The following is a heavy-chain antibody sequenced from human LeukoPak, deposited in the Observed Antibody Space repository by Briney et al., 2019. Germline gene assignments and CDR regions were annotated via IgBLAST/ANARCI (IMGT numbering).Heavy chain of an antibody. CDR1: GFTFSSYD. CDR3: ARGGGYSYGFYYYYGMDV. CDR2: IGTAGDT. D-gene: IGHD5-18*01. Sequence: QPGGSLRLSCAASGFTFSSYDMPWVRQATGKGLEWVSAIGTAGDTYYPGSVKGRFTISRENAKNSLYLQMNSLRAGDTAVYYCARGGGYSYGFYYYYGMDVWGQGTTVTVSS. V-gene: IGHV3-13*01. J-gene: IGHJ6*02.